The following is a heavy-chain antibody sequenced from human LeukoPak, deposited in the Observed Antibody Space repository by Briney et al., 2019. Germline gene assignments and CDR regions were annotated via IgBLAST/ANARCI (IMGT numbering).Heavy chain of an antibody. J-gene: IGHJ4*02. CDR1: GFTFSSYA. CDR2: IYNDGST. D-gene: IGHD5-12*01. V-gene: IGHV3-23*03. CDR3: ARESGYAVGDF. Sequence: PGGSLRLSCAASGFTFSSYAMSWVRQAPGKGLEWASVIYNDGSTYYADSVKGRFIISKDISKNTLYLQMNNLRADDTAFYYCARESGYAVGDFWGRGTLVTVSS.